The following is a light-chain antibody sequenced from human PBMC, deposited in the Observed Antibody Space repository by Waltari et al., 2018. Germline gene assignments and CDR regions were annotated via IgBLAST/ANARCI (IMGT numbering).Light chain of an antibody. CDR2: DVT. Sequence: QSALTQPASVSGSPGQSITISCTGTSSYVGASNYVSWYQQHPGQAPKLMIYDVTSRPSGVSNRFSGSKSGNTASLTISGLQAEDEADYYCSSYTSSSTPLVFGGGTKLTVL. CDR3: SSYTSSSTPLV. CDR1: SSYVGASNY. J-gene: IGLJ2*01. V-gene: IGLV2-14*03.